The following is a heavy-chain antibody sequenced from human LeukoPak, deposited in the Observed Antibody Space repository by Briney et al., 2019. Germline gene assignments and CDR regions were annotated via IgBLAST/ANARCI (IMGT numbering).Heavy chain of an antibody. D-gene: IGHD1-26*01. V-gene: IGHV1-24*01. Sequence: ASVKVSCKVSGYTLTELSMHWVRQAPGKGLEWMGGFDPEDGETIYAQKFQGRVTMTEDTSTDTAYMELSSLRSEDTAVYYCATDPIYVGAKRMNWFDPWGQGTLVTVSS. CDR3: ATDPIYVGAKRMNWFDP. J-gene: IGHJ5*02. CDR2: FDPEDGET. CDR1: GYTLTELS.